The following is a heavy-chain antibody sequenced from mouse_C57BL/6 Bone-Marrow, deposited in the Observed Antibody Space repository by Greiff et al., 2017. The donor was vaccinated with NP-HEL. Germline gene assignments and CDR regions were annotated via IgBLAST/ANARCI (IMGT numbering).Heavy chain of an antibody. CDR3: AKGDYGDWYFDV. V-gene: IGHV1-22*01. CDR2: INPNNGGT. CDR1: GYTFTDYN. Sequence: VQLQQSGPELVKPGASVKMSCKASGYTFTDYNMHWVKQSHGKSLEWIGYINPNNGGTSYNQKFKGKATLTVNKSSSTAYMELRSLTSEASAVYDCAKGDYGDWYFDVWGTGTTVTVSS. J-gene: IGHJ1*03. D-gene: IGHD2-4*01.